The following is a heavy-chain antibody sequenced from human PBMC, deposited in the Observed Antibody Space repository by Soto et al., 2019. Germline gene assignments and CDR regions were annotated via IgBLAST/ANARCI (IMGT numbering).Heavy chain of an antibody. CDR3: AKDMWMATINYGLDV. CDR1: GFTFRSYG. Sequence: QVQLVESGGGVVQPGRALRLSCAASGFTFRSYGMHWVRQAPGKGLEWVAVISYDGSNKYYADSVKGRFTISRDNSNNTLHLQLNSLRTEDTAVYYCAKDMWMATINYGLDVWGQGTTVTVS. V-gene: IGHV3-30*18. D-gene: IGHD5-12*01. J-gene: IGHJ6*02. CDR2: ISYDGSNK.